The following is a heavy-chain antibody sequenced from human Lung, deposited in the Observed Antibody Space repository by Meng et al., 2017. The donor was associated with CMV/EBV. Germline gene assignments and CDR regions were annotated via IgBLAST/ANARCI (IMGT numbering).Heavy chain of an antibody. CDR1: GGSTSSYY. V-gene: IGHV4-59*01. D-gene: IGHD3-3*01. CDR3: ARFTIVGVVMDGMDV. CDR2: IYYSGST. Sequence: SXTLSPXCTVPGGSTSSYYWSWIRQPPGKGLEWIGYIYYSGSTNYNPSLKSRVTISVDTSKNQFSLKLSSVTAEDTAVYYCARFTIVGVVMDGMDVWGQGTXVTVSS. J-gene: IGHJ6*02.